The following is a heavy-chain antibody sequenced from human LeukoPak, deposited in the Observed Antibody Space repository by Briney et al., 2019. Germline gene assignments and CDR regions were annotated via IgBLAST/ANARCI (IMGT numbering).Heavy chain of an antibody. CDR2: IYYSGST. CDR1: DYSITSGYY. Sequence: SETLSLTCTVSDYSITSGYYWGWIRQPPGKGLEWIGYIYYSGSTNYNPSLKSRVTISVDTSKNQFSLKLSSVTAADTAVYYCARDVGATPGYFDYWGQGTLVTVSS. CDR3: ARDVGATPGYFDY. V-gene: IGHV4-38-2*02. J-gene: IGHJ4*02. D-gene: IGHD1-26*01.